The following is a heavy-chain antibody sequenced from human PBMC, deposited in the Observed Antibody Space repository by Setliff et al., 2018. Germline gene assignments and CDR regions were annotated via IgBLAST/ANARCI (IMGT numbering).Heavy chain of an antibody. D-gene: IGHD4-17*01. CDR2: ISPDSIHI. J-gene: IGHJ3*01. V-gene: IGHV3-21*04. CDR1: GFSFRTFS. Sequence: GGSLRLSCAASGFSFRTFSMHWVRQAPGKGLEWVSSISPDSIHIYYADSVKGRFTISRDNARDSLYLHMNSLRAEDTAVYYCASYGESGAGRRPGRGAFDVWGQGTMVTVSS. CDR3: ASYGESGAGRRPGRGAFDV.